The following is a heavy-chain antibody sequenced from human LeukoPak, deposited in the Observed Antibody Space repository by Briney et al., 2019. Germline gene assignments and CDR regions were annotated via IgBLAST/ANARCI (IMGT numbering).Heavy chain of an antibody. V-gene: IGHV3-7*01. CDR1: GFIFSSNW. CDR2: INEDGSVK. Sequence: GGSLRLSCAVSGFIFSSNWMTWVRQAPGKGLEWVANINEDGSVKYDVDSVKGRFTISRDNAKNSLYLQMNSLRAEDTAVYYCAELGITMIGGVWGKGTTVTISS. J-gene: IGHJ6*04. D-gene: IGHD3-10*02. CDR3: AELGITMIGGV.